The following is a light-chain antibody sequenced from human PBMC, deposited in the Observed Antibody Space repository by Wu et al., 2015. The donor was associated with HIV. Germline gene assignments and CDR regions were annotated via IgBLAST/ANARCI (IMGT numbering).Light chain of an antibody. Sequence: EIALTQSPATLSLSPGERATLSCRASQSVSTYLAWYQQKPGQAPRLLIYDASNRATGIPARFSGSGSGTDFTLTISSLEPEDSAVYYCQQRSNWPLLTFGGGTKVEIK. CDR3: QQRSNWPLLT. J-gene: IGKJ4*01. CDR1: QSVSTY. CDR2: DAS. V-gene: IGKV3-11*01.